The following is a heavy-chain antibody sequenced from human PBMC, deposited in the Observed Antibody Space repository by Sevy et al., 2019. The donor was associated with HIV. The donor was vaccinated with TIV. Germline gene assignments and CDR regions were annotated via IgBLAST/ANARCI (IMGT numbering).Heavy chain of an antibody. CDR1: GFSFRGSA. Sequence: GGSLRLSCAASGFSFRGSAVHWVRQTFGKGLEWVSAISGRGGSTYYADSVKGRFTISRDNSKNTLYLQMNSLRAEDTALYYCAKELFGAAAAFYWYFDLWGRGTLVTVSS. CDR3: AKELFGAAAAFYWYFDL. J-gene: IGHJ2*01. CDR2: ISGRGGST. V-gene: IGHV3-23*01. D-gene: IGHD6-13*01.